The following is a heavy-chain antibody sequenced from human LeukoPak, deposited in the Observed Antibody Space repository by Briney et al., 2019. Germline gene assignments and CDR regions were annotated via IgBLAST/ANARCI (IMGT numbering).Heavy chain of an antibody. CDR3: ARHSRVYYDFDY. Sequence: SETLSLTCTVSGGSISSGSTYWGWIRQPPGKGLEWIATIYYSGSTYYNPSLKSRVTISVDTSKNHFSLRLSSVTAADTAVYYCARHSRVYYDFDYWGQGTLVTVSS. CDR1: GGSISSGSTY. J-gene: IGHJ4*02. D-gene: IGHD3-22*01. V-gene: IGHV4-39*01. CDR2: IYYSGST.